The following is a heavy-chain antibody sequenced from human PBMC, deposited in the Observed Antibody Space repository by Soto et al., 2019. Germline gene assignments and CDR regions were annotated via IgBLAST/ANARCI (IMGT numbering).Heavy chain of an antibody. J-gene: IGHJ6*02. CDR1: GYTFISHG. CDR2: ISGKNGNT. Sequence: QVQLVQSGVEVKKPGASVKVSCKASGYTFISHGISWVRQAPGQGHEWMGWISGKNGNTNYAQKLQGRVTLTTDTSTSTAYMELRRLRSDDTAVYYCARVSSSIVVVPDYGMDVSGQGTTVTVSS. V-gene: IGHV1-18*04. CDR3: ARVSSSIVVVPDYGMDV. D-gene: IGHD2-15*01.